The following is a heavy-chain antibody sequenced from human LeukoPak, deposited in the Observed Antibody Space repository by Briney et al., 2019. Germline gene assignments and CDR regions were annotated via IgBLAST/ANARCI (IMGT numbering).Heavy chain of an antibody. CDR2: IYYSGST. D-gene: IGHD3-22*01. J-gene: IGHJ4*02. CDR1: GGSISSSSYY. V-gene: IGHV4-39*07. CDR3: ARDPELSYYYDSSGPLTN. Sequence: PSETLSLTCTVSGGSISSSSYYWGWIRQPPGKGLEWIGSIYYSGSTYYNPSLKSRVTISVDTSKNQFSLKLSSVTAADTAVYYCARDPELSYYYDSSGPLTNWGQGTLVTVSS.